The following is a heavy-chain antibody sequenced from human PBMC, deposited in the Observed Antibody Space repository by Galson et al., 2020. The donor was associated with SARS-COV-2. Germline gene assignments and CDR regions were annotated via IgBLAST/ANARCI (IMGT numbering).Heavy chain of an antibody. CDR2: INPNSGGT. D-gene: IGHD3-9*01. V-gene: IGHV1-2*02. CDR3: ARGPPGYYDILTGYQDWFDP. CDR1: GYTFTGYY. J-gene: IGHJ5*02. Sequence: ASVTVSCKASGYTFTGYYMHWVRQAPGQGLEWMGWINPNSGGTNYAQKFQGRVTMTRDTSISTAYMELSRLRSDDTAVYYCARGPPGYYDILTGYQDWFDPWGQGTLVTVSS.